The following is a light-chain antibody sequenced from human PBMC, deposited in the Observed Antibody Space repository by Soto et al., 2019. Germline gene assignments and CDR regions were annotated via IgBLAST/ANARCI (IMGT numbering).Light chain of an antibody. CDR2: GAS. J-gene: IGKJ5*01. V-gene: IGKV3-20*01. Sequence: DIVLTQSPGTLSLSPGERATLSCRASQSVGSVLAWYQQKPGQAPRLLISGASSRATGIPDRFSGGGSGTDFTLTISSLEPEDFTLYYCQQYVTSAITFGQGTRLEIK. CDR1: QSVGSV. CDR3: QQYVTSAIT.